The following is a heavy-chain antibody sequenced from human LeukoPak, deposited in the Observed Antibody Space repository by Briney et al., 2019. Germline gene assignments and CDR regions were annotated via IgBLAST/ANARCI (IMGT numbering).Heavy chain of an antibody. CDR2: ISGSGGST. V-gene: IGHV3-23*01. J-gene: IGHJ4*02. D-gene: IGHD3-10*01. CDR1: GFTVSSNY. CDR3: AKGAGSYFDY. Sequence: GGSLRLSCAASGFTVSSNYMSWVRQAPGKGLEWVSAISGSGGSTYYADSVKGRFTISRDNSKNTLYLQMNSLRAEDTAVYYCAKGAGSYFDYWGQGTLVTVSS.